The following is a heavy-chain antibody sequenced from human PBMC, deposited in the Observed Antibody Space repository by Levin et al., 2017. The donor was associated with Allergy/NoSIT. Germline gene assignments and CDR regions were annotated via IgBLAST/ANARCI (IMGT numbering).Heavy chain of an antibody. CDR1: GYTFTSYD. V-gene: IGHV1-8*01. CDR2: MNPNSGNT. CDR3: ARWPRRALRFLARPLVSDAFDI. D-gene: IGHD3-3*01. Sequence: EASVKVSCKASGYTFTSYDINWVRQATGQGLEWMGWMNPNSGNTGYAQKFQGRVTMTRNTSISTAYMELSSLRSEDTAVYYCARWPRRALRFLARPLVSDAFDIWGQGTMVTVSS. J-gene: IGHJ3*02.